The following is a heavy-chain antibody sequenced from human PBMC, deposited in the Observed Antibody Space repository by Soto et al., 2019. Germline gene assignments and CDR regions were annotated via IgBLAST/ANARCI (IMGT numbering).Heavy chain of an antibody. CDR2: IGAHDGST. D-gene: IGHD3-22*01. V-gene: IGHV3-23*01. CDR1: GITLSSHV. CDR3: APRPADSPGTSPFDF. J-gene: IGHJ4*02. Sequence: GGSLRLSCEASGITLSSHVMSWVRQAPGNGLEWVSSIGAHDGSTEYADSVKGRFTISRDSSRNTVFLQVSSLRAEDAAVYFFAPRPADSPGTSPFDFWGQGTLVTVPS.